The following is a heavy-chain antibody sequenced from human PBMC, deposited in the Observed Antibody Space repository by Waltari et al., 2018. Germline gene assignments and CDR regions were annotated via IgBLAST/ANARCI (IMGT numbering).Heavy chain of an antibody. CDR3: ARLYMAAFDY. CDR2: IKEDGGEK. V-gene: IGHV3-7*04. Sequence: EVQLVESGGGLVQPGGSLRLSCAASGFTFSYDWMTWVRQAPGNGLGWVANIKEDGGEKDYVESVKGRFTISRDNAKNSLYLQMNSLRAEDTAVYYCARLYMAAFDYWDEGTLVTVSS. J-gene: IGHJ4*02. D-gene: IGHD1-20*01. CDR1: GFTFSYDW.